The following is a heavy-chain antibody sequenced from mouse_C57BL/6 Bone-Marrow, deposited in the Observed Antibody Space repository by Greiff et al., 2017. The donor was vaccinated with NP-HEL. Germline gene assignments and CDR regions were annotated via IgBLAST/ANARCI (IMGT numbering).Heavy chain of an antibody. CDR2: IDPEDGDT. CDR1: GFNIKDYY. CDR3: TTAFIYYPWFAY. Sequence: DVKLQESGAELVRPGASVKLSCTASGFNIKDYYMHWVKQRPEQGLEWIGRIDPEDGDTEYAPKFQGKATMTAYTSSNTAYLQLSSLTSEDTAVYYCTTAFIYYPWFAYWGQGTLVTVSA. V-gene: IGHV14-1*01. J-gene: IGHJ3*01. D-gene: IGHD2-1*01.